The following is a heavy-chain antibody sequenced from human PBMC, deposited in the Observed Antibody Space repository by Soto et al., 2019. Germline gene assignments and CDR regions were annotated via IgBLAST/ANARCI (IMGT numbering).Heavy chain of an antibody. CDR1: GYTFTSYY. D-gene: IGHD3-10*01. Sequence: GASVKVSCKASGYTFTSYYMHWVRQAPGQGLEWMGIINPSGGSTSYAQKFQGRVTMTRDTSTSTVYMELSSLRSEDTAVYYCARDLVTGIGFGELLYGYYGMDVWGQGTTVTVSS. V-gene: IGHV1-46*01. CDR3: ARDLVTGIGFGELLYGYYGMDV. J-gene: IGHJ6*02. CDR2: INPSGGST.